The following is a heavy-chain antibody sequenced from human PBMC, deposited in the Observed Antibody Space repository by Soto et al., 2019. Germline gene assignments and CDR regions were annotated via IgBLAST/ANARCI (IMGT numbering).Heavy chain of an antibody. CDR2: ISYDGRNK. V-gene: IGHV3-30*18. CDR3: VKDGSSAWPYFYDMDV. D-gene: IGHD6-19*01. Sequence: GGSLRLSCAASGFTFSSYGMHWVRQAPGKGLEWVAVISYDGRNKYYADAVKGRFTISRDNSKNTLYLQMSSLRAEDTAVYYCVKDGSSAWPYFYDMDVWGQGTTVTVSS. CDR1: GFTFSSYG. J-gene: IGHJ6*02.